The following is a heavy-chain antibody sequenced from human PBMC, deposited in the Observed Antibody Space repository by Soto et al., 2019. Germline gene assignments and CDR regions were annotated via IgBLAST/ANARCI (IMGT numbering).Heavy chain of an antibody. V-gene: IGHV3-11*01. CDR1: GLTFRNYF. CDR2: ISSDESTV. Sequence: QVQLVESGGGLVKPGGSLRLSCVASGLTFRNYFMNWIRQAPGKGPEWLSYISSDESTVFYADSVKGRFTTSRDNDQNSVYLQMNSLSDEDPAVYYCATLTAPTDYWGQGSLVTVSS. J-gene: IGHJ4*02. D-gene: IGHD2-21*02. CDR3: ATLTAPTDY.